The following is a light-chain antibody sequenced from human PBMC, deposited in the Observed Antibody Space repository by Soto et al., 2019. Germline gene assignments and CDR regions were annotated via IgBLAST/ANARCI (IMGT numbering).Light chain of an antibody. CDR2: DAS. J-gene: IGKJ2*01. Sequence: DIQLTQSPSFLSASVGDRVTIACQANQDIGNYLNWYQQKPGKAPRLLIYDASNLEIGVPSRFSGSGSGTDFTFTISNLQPEDIATYYCQQYDTLPPYTFGQGTKVDIK. CDR1: QDIGNY. CDR3: QQYDTLPPYT. V-gene: IGKV1-33*01.